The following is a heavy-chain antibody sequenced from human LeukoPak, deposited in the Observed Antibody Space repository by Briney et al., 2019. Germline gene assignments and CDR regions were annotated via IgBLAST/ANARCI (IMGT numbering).Heavy chain of an antibody. Sequence: PGGSLRLSCAASGFXFSSYGMHWVRQAPGKGLEWVAVISYDGSNKYYADSVKGRFTISRDNSKNTLYLQMNSLRAEDTAVYYCAKDRCGSGKNWFDPWGQGTLVTVSS. CDR1: GFXFSSYG. J-gene: IGHJ5*02. D-gene: IGHD3-10*01. V-gene: IGHV3-30*18. CDR3: AKDRCGSGKNWFDP. CDR2: ISYDGSNK.